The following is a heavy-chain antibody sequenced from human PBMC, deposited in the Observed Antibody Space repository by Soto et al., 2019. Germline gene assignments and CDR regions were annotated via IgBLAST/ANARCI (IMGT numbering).Heavy chain of an antibody. Sequence: GRSLRLSWAVSGSTFSSYSMNWVRQAPGKGLEWVSSISSSSSYIYYADSVKGRFTSSRDNAKNSLYLQMNSLRAEDTAVYSCARDAADILGGADVWGQGTTVTASS. CDR2: ISSSSSYI. CDR3: ARDAADILGGADV. V-gene: IGHV3-21*01. J-gene: IGHJ6*02. CDR1: GSTFSSYS. D-gene: IGHD3-9*01.